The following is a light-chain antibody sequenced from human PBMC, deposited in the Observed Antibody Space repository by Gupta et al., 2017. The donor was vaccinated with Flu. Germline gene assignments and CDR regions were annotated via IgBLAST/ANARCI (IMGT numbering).Light chain of an antibody. CDR2: RDI. V-gene: IGLV3-9*01. CDR3: QVWDSSTEV. Sequence: TCGGNNIENRNVHWYQQKPGQAPVLVIYRDISRPAGIPERFSGSNSGNTATLTISGAQAGDEADDYCQVWDSSTEVFGGGTKLTVL. J-gene: IGLJ2*01. CDR1: NIENRN.